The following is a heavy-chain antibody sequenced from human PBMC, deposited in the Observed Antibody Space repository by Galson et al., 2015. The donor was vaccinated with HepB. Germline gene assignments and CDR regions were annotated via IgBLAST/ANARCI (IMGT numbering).Heavy chain of an antibody. CDR1: GYTFTSYG. D-gene: IGHD6-13*01. CDR3: AREPPLYSSSWSASGRDLWWAGPRRAADYYFDY. V-gene: IGHV1-18*04. J-gene: IGHJ4*02. Sequence: SVKVSCKASGYTFTSYGISWVRQAPGQGLEWMGWISAYNGNTNYAQKLQGRVTMTTDTSTSTAYMELRSLRSDDTAVYYCAREPPLYSSSWSASGRDLWWAGPRRAADYYFDYWGQGTLVTVSS. CDR2: ISAYNGNT.